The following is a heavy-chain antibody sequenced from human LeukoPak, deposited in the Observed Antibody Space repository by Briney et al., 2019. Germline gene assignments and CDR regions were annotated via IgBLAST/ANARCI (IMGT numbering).Heavy chain of an antibody. D-gene: IGHD4-17*01. V-gene: IGHV4-61*01. CDR3: ASSTVTVDY. Sequence: SETLSLTCTVSGGSVSSGSYYWSWIRQPSGKGLEWIGYIYYSGSTNYNPSLKSRVTISVDTSKNQFSLKLSYVTAADTAVYYCASSTVTVDYWGQGTLVTVSS. CDR1: GGSVSSGSYY. CDR2: IYYSGST. J-gene: IGHJ4*02.